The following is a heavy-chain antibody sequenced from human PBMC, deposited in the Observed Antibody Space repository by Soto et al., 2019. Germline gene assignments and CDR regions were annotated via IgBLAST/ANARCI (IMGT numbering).Heavy chain of an antibody. D-gene: IGHD6-13*01. V-gene: IGHV1-46*03. CDR2: INPSGGST. J-gene: IGHJ4*02. CDR1: GYPFTSYY. Sequence: ASLKVSCKSSGYPFTSYYSHWVRQAPGQGLEWMGIINPSGGSTSYAQKFQGRVTMTRDTSTSTVYMELSSLRSEDTAVYYCAREQQLVLSPHFDYWGQGTLVTVSS. CDR3: AREQQLVLSPHFDY.